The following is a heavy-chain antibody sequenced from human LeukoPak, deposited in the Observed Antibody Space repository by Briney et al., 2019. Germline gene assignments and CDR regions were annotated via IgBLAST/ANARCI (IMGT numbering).Heavy chain of an antibody. J-gene: IGHJ4*02. CDR2: IYYSGSST. V-gene: IGHV4-59*08. D-gene: IGHD4-23*01. CDR1: GGSMSGFF. CDR3: ARQGRGYGGNSDY. Sequence: SETLSLTCTVSGGSMSGFFWTWIRQPPGRELEWIGSIYYSGSSTKYNPSLKSRVTISVDTSKSQFSLNLNSATAADTAVYYCARQGRGYGGNSDYWGQGTLVTVSS.